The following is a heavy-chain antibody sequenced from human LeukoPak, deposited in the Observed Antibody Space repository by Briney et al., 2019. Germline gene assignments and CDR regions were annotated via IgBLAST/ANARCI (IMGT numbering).Heavy chain of an antibody. V-gene: IGHV3-23*01. CDR1: GFTFSSYA. D-gene: IGHD6-13*01. CDR2: ISGSGGST. CDR3: AKMAAAGREIPLVDY. J-gene: IGHJ4*02. Sequence: GGSLGLSCAASGFTFSSYAMSWVRQAPGKGLEWVSAISGSGGSTYYADSVKGRFTISRDNSKNTLYLQMNSLRAEDTAVYYCAKMAAAGREIPLVDYWGQGTLVTVSS.